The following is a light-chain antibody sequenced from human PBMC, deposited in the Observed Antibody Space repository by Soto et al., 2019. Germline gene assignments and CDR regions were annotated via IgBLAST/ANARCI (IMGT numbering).Light chain of an antibody. Sequence: IQMTQSPASLSASVGDRVPITCRARQSITSYLNWYQQKPGKAPTVLICDASTLQYGVPSRFSGSGSGTDFTITISSLQPEDFATSYCQQTYRTPWSFGLRTRTEIK. CDR3: QQTYRTPWS. V-gene: IGKV1-39*01. CDR1: QSITSY. CDR2: DAS. J-gene: IGKJ1*01.